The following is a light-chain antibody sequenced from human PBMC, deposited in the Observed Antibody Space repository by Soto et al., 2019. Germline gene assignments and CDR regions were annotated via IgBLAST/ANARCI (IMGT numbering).Light chain of an antibody. Sequence: DIQMTQSPSSLSAVVGDRVTITCRTSQSIRSYLNWYQQKSGKAPKLLISAASNLQSGVPYRFSGSGSGIDFTLTISSLQPEDVATYYCQHSHSTPRITFGQGTRLEIK. J-gene: IGKJ5*01. CDR2: AAS. CDR1: QSIRSY. CDR3: QHSHSTPRIT. V-gene: IGKV1-39*01.